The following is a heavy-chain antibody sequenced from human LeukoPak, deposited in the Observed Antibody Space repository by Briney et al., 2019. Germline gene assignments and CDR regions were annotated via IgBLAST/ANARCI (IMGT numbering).Heavy chain of an antibody. CDR2: INPNSGGT. D-gene: IGHD3-9*01. CDR3: ARAVYLTGNQIDY. V-gene: IGHV1-2*02. Sequence: ASVKVSCKASGYTFTGYYMHWVRQAPGQGLEWMGWINPNSGGTNYAQKFQGRVTMTRDTSISTAYMELSRLRSDDTAVYYCARAVYLTGNQIDYWGQGTLVTVSS. J-gene: IGHJ4*02. CDR1: GYTFTGYY.